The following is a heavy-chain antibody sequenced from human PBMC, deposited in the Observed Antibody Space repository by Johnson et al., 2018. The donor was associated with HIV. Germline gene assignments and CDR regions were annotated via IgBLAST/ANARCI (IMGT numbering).Heavy chain of an antibody. V-gene: IGHV3-9*01. Sequence: QLVESGGGLVQPGRSLRLSCAASGFTFDDYAMHWVRQAPGKGLEWVSGISWNSGSICYADSVKGRFTISRDNAKNSLYLQMNSLRAEDTALYYCAKGDELRDDAFDLWGQGTMVTVSS. CDR3: AKGDELRDDAFDL. D-gene: IGHD1-26*01. CDR2: ISWNSGSI. J-gene: IGHJ3*01. CDR1: GFTFDDYA.